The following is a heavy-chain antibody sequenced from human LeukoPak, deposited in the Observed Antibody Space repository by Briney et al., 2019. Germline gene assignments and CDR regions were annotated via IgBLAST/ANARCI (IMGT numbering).Heavy chain of an antibody. J-gene: IGHJ2*01. V-gene: IGHV1-2*02. CDR3: ARDRRKNWNYGPMNWYFDL. D-gene: IGHD1-7*01. Sequence: ASVKVSCKASGYTFTGYYMHWVRQAPGQGLEWMGWINPNSGGTNYAQKFQGRVTMTRDTSISTAYMELSRLRSDDTAVYYCARDRRKNWNYGPMNWYFDLWGRGTLVTVSS. CDR2: INPNSGGT. CDR1: GYTFTGYY.